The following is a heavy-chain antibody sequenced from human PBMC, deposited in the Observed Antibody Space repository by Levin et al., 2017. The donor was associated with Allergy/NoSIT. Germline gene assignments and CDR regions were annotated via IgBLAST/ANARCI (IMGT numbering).Heavy chain of an antibody. V-gene: IGHV5-51*01. J-gene: IGHJ4*01. D-gene: IGHD4-11*01. CDR2: IYPGDSDT. Sequence: PGGSLRLSCKGSGYSFTSYWIGWVRQMPGKGLEWMGIIYPGDSDTRYSPSFQGQVTISADKSISTAYLQWSSLKASDTAMYYCARRGYSNYVPFDYWGHGTLVTVSS. CDR1: GYSFTSYW. CDR3: ARRGYSNYVPFDY.